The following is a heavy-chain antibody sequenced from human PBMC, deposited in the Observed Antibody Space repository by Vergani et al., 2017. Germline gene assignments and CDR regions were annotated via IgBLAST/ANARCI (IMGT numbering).Heavy chain of an antibody. V-gene: IGHV1-18*01. CDR2: ISAYNGNT. CDR1: GYTFTSYG. D-gene: IGHD3-22*01. CDR3: AGDMRVVITSHYFDY. J-gene: IGHJ4*02. Sequence: QVQLVQSGAEVKKPGASVKVSCKASGYTFTSYGISWVRQAPGQGLEWMGWISAYNGNTNYAQKLQGRVTMTTDTSTSTAYMELRSLRSDDTPVYYCAGDMRVVITSHYFDYWGQRTLLTVS.